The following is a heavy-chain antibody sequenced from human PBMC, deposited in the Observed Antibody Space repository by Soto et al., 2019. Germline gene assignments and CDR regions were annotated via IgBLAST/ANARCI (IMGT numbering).Heavy chain of an antibody. CDR1: GYSFRDHG. Sequence: QVQLVQSGPEEKKPGASVKVSCKTSGYSFRDHGITWVRQAPGQGLEFMGWISGYNGNAYYAQKFQGRVTMAIETPTTTGYMELRSLTSDDTAVYYCAREVGAPFGSSGGMDVWGQGTTVTVSS. V-gene: IGHV1-18*04. CDR2: ISGYNGNA. D-gene: IGHD1-26*01. J-gene: IGHJ6*02. CDR3: AREVGAPFGSSGGMDV.